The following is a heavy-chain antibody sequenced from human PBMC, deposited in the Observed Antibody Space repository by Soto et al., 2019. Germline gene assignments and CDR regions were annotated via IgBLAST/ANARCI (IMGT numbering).Heavy chain of an antibody. V-gene: IGHV3-30*18. D-gene: IGHD1-26*01. J-gene: IGHJ4*02. CDR1: GLTFSSYD. CDR2: ISYDGSNK. Sequence: GGSLRLSCAASGLTFSSYDMHRVRQAPGKGLEWVAVISYDGSNKYYADSVKGRFTISRDNSKNTLYLQMNSLRAGDTAVYYCAKGSYSGTYSDFDYWGQGALVTVSS. CDR3: AKGSYSGTYSDFDY.